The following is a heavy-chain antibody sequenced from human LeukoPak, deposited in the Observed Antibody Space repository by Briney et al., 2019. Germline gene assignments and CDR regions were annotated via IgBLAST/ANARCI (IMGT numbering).Heavy chain of an antibody. V-gene: IGHV1-45*02. CDR1: GYTFTYRY. D-gene: IGHD1-26*01. J-gene: IGHJ4*02. CDR2: ITPFNGNT. CDR3: ARECEGELLSFDY. Sequence: ASVKVSCKASGYTFTYRYLHWVRQAPGQALEWMGWITPFNGNTNYAQKFQDRVTITRDTSISTAYMELSRLRSDDTAVYYCARECEGELLSFDYWGQGTLVTVSS.